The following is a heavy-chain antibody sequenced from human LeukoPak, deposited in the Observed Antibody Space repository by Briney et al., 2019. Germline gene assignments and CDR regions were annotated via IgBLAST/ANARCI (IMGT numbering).Heavy chain of an antibody. Sequence: WDSVTLSCMASGGSFTSYVFHWVRQAPRPGLGWLGWVILYFGKPNYEQPFQDRGAITADESTSTAYMELSSLRAEDTAVYYCARDLVRRSYGDYYYYGMDVWGQGPTVTVSS. CDR2: VILYFGKP. D-gene: IGHD5-18*01. CDR1: GGSFTSYV. V-gene: IGHV1-69*13. J-gene: IGHJ6*02. CDR3: ARDLVRRSYGDYYYYGMDV.